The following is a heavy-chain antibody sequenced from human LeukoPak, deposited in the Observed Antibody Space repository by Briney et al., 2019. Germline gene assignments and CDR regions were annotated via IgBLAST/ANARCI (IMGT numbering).Heavy chain of an antibody. J-gene: IGHJ4*02. CDR3: ASLSGSYYYPIDY. CDR2: IYYSGSN. V-gene: IGHV4-59*01. D-gene: IGHD1-26*01. Sequence: SETLSLTCTVSGGSISSYHWSWIRQPPGKGLEWIGYIYYSGSNNYNPSLKSRVTISVDTSKNQFSLKLSSVTAADTAVYYCASLSGSYYYPIDYWGQGTLVTVSS. CDR1: GGSISSYH.